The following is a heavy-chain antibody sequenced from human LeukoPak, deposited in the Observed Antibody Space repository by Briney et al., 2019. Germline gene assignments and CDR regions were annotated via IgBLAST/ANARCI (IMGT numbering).Heavy chain of an antibody. Sequence: ASVKVSCKASGYTFTAYFIHWVRQAPGQGPEWMGWISPGSGGTNYAQNFQDRVTMTTVRSLTTAYMELRSLSSDDTAVYYCVRDRLSVLDIWGQGTLVIVSS. V-gene: IGHV1-2*02. CDR2: ISPGSGGT. CDR3: VRDRLSVLDI. D-gene: IGHD2-8*01. J-gene: IGHJ5*02. CDR1: GYTFTAYF.